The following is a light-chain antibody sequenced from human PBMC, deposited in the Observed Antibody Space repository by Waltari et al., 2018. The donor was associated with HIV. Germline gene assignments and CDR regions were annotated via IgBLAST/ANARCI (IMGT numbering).Light chain of an antibody. Sequence: QSVLTPPPSVSGAPGPRVHISCPWSRPHIGSNFDVHWYQLPPGSAPKLLILANSNRPSGVPDRFSASKSATSASLAISGLQPEDEAEYYCQSFDNSLNGYVFGTGTTVIVL. CDR1: RPHIGSNFD. CDR3: QSFDNSLNGYV. CDR2: ANS. V-gene: IGLV1-40*01. J-gene: IGLJ1*01.